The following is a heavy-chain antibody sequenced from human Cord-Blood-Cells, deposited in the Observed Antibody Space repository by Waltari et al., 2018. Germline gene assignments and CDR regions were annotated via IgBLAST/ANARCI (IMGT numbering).Heavy chain of an antibody. V-gene: IGHV4-38-2*02. CDR2: IYHSGST. CDR1: GYSISSGYY. Sequence: QVQLQESGPGLVKPSETLSLTCAVSGYSISSGYYWGWIRQPPGKGLEWIGSIYHSGSTYYNPSLKSRVTISVDPSKNQFSLKLSSVTAADTAVYYCARDDRGSREADDAFDIWGQGTMVTVSS. CDR3: ARDDRGSREADDAFDI. J-gene: IGHJ3*02. D-gene: IGHD3-10*01.